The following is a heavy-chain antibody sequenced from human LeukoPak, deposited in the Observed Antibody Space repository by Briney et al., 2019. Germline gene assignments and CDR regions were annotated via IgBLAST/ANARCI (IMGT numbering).Heavy chain of an antibody. J-gene: IGHJ4*02. CDR2: ISYDGSNK. D-gene: IGHD6-13*01. V-gene: IGHV3-30*04. CDR1: GFTISHYA. CDR3: ARDSPIGFSSSWYDGGLVDY. Sequence: GGSLRLSCAASGFTISHYAMHWVRQAPGKGLEWVAFISYDGSNKYYADSVKGRFTISRDNSKNTLYLQMDSLRAEDTALYYCARDSPIGFSSSWYDGGLVDYWGQGTLVTVSS.